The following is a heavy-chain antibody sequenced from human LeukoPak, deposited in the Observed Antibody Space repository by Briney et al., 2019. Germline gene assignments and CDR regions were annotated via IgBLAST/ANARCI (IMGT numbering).Heavy chain of an antibody. J-gene: IGHJ3*02. Sequence: SETLSLTCTVSGGSISSSRYYWGWIRQSPGKGLEWIGSIYYSGRTYYNPSLKSRVTISVDTSKNQFSLKLSSMTAADTAVYYCAKQAMIVASIWGQGTMDTVSS. D-gene: IGHD3-22*01. CDR1: GGSISSSRYY. CDR3: AKQAMIVASI. CDR2: IYYSGRT. V-gene: IGHV4-39*01.